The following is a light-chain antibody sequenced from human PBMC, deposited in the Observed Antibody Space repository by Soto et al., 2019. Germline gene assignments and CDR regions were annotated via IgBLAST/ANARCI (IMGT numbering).Light chain of an antibody. Sequence: NFMLTQPHSVSESPGKKVTFSCTGSGGSIAGRSVQWYQQRPGSAPTTVIYEVAHRPSGVPDRFSASIDSSSNSASLTISGLKTEDEADYYCQSFDGSSVFFGGGTKLTVL. CDR3: QSFDGSSVF. CDR2: EVA. V-gene: IGLV6-57*02. CDR1: GGSIAGRS. J-gene: IGLJ2*01.